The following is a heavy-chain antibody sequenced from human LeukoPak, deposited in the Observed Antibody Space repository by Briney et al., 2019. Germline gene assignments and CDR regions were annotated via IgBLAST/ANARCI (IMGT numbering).Heavy chain of an antibody. D-gene: IGHD2/OR15-2a*01. CDR3: ARELVRGRLIVFFRNFDF. CDR2: INQDGSEN. V-gene: IGHV3-7*01. J-gene: IGHJ4*02. Sequence: KSGGSLRLSCAASGFTFNSYWMSWVRQAPGKGLEWVANINQDGSENYYVDSVKGRFTISRDNAKNSLYLHMNSLRAEDTAVYYCARELVRGRLIVFFRNFDFWGQGTLVTVSS. CDR1: GFTFNSYW.